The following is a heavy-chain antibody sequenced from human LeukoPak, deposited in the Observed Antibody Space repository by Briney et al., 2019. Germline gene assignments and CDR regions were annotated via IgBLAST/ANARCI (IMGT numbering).Heavy chain of an antibody. V-gene: IGHV4-39*07. CDR3: ARGMAPHFDY. CDR1: GGSISSSSYY. J-gene: IGHJ4*02. CDR2: IYYSGST. D-gene: IGHD2-8*01. Sequence: PSETLSLTCTVSGGSISSSSYYWGWIRQPPGKGLEWIGSIYYSGSTYYNPSLKSRVTISVDTSKNQFSLKLSSVTAADTAVYYCARGMAPHFDYWGQGTLVTVSS.